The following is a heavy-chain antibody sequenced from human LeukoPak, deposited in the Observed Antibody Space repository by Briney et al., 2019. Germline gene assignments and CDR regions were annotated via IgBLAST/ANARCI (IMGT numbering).Heavy chain of an antibody. V-gene: IGHV1-69*05. D-gene: IGHD2-8*01. CDR3: AGQIVLTDYFDY. Sequence: ASVKVSCKASGGTFSSYAISWVRQAPGQGLEWMGRIIPIFGTANYAQKFQGRVTITTGESTSTAYMELSSLRSEDTAVYYCAGQIVLTDYFDYWGQGTLVTVSS. J-gene: IGHJ4*02. CDR2: IIPIFGTA. CDR1: GGTFSSYA.